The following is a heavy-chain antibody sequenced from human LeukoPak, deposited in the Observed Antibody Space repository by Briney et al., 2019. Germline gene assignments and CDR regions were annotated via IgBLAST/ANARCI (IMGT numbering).Heavy chain of an antibody. CDR2: INTNTGNP. CDR3: ARESPNDAFDI. J-gene: IGHJ3*02. V-gene: IGHV7-4-1*02. CDR1: GYTFTDSA. Sequence: ASVKVSCKASGYTFTDSALNWVRQAPGQGLEWMGWINTNTGNPTYAQGFTGRFVFSLDTSVSTAYLQISSLKAEDTAVYYCARESPNDAFDIWGQGTMVTVSS.